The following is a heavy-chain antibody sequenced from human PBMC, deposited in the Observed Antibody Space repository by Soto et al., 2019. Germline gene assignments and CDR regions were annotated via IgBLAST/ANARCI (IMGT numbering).Heavy chain of an antibody. V-gene: IGHV4-39*01. CDR2: IYYSGST. D-gene: IGHD4-17*01. CDR1: GGSISSSSYY. J-gene: IGHJ4*02. Sequence: QLQLQESGPGLVKPSETLSLTCAVSGGSISSSSYYWGWIRQPPGKGLEWIGSIYYSGSTYYNPSLKSRVTISVDTSKNQFSLKLSSVTAADTAVYYCARAPTVSPGWIENWGQGTLVTVSS. CDR3: ARAPTVSPGWIEN.